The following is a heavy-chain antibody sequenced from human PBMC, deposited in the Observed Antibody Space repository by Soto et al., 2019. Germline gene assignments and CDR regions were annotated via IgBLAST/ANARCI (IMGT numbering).Heavy chain of an antibody. CDR3: SRRAPQGFEP. J-gene: IGHJ5*02. CDR2: SGYRGTI. V-gene: IGHV4-39*02. Sequence: YGTLCLTCAVSGSYIATSSYFWTWIRRPRGEGREWIGGSGYRGTICDNPCVNSGVTVSIVTSENHFCLKLDSVTAANTALYDCSRRAPQGFEPRGPATLVTACS. CDR1: GSYIATSSYF.